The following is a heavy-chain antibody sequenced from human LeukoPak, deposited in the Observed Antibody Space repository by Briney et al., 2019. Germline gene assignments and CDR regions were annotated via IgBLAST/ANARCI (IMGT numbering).Heavy chain of an antibody. CDR1: GGSITNYC. D-gene: IGHD6-19*01. CDR2: IYSSLFT. J-gene: IGHJ6*02. Sequence: SETLSLTCTVSGGSITNYCSWIRQHAGKGLEWIRRIYSSLFTTYNPALRSRVDMSVDTSKNQFSLKLRSVTAADTALYYCAIVPPIRVAGNSYYYAMDVWGQGTT. CDR3: AIVPPIRVAGNSYYYAMDV. V-gene: IGHV4-4*07.